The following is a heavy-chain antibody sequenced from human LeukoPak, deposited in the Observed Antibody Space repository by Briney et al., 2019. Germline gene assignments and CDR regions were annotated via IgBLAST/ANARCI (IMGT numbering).Heavy chain of an antibody. Sequence: PGGSLRLSCAASGFTFNNYNMNWVRQAPGKGLEWVSSISSSSSYIYYADSVKGRFTISRDNAKNSLYLQMNSLRAEDTAVYYCAREFLTDKDYWGQGTLVTVSS. CDR1: GFTFNNYN. V-gene: IGHV3-21*01. CDR3: AREFLTDKDY. J-gene: IGHJ4*02. D-gene: IGHD1-14*01. CDR2: ISSSSSYI.